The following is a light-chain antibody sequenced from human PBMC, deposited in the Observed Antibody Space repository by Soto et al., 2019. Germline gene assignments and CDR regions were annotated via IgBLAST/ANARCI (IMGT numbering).Light chain of an antibody. CDR2: DAS. CDR1: QSVSSY. V-gene: IGKV3-11*01. J-gene: IGKJ4*01. CDR3: QQRSDWPST. Sequence: DIVLTQSPATLSLSPGERATLSCRASQSVSSYLAWYQQKPGQAPRLLIYDASNRATGTPARFSGSGSGTDFTLTISSQEPDDFAVYYCQQRSDWPSTFGGGTKVQIK.